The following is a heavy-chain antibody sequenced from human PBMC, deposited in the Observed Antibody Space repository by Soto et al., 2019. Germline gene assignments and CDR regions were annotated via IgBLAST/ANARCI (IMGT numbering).Heavy chain of an antibody. Sequence: GGSLRLSCAASGFTFTRYSMNWVRQAPGKGLEWVSSISSTTNYIYYGDSMKGRFTISRDNAKNSLYLEMNSLRAEDTAVYYCARESEDLTSNFDYWGQGPLVTVSS. CDR1: GFTFTRYS. CDR3: ARESEDLTSNFDY. V-gene: IGHV3-21*06. J-gene: IGHJ4*02. CDR2: ISSTTNYI.